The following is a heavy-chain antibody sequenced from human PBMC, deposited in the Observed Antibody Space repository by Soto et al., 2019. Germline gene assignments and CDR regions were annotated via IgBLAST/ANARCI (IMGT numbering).Heavy chain of an antibody. Sequence: GGSLRLSCAASGFTFTRYSMNWVRQAPGKGLEWVSSISSTTNYIYYGDSMKGRFTISRDNAKNSLYLEMNSLRAEDTAVYYCARESEDLTSNFDYWGQGPLVTVSS. CDR1: GFTFTRYS. CDR3: ARESEDLTSNFDY. V-gene: IGHV3-21*06. J-gene: IGHJ4*02. CDR2: ISSTTNYI.